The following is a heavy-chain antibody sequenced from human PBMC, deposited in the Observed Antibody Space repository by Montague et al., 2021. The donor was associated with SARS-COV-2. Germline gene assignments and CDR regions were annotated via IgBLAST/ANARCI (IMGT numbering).Heavy chain of an antibody. V-gene: IGHV4-34*01. CDR1: GGSFSGYY. CDR2: INHSGST. J-gene: IGHJ4*02. Sequence: SETLSLTCAVYGGSFSGYYWSWIRQPPGKGLEWIGEINHSGSTNYNPSLKSRVTISVDTSKNQFSLKLSSVTAADTAVYYCARGAYSSSWYPVKCYFDYWGQGTLVTVSS. CDR3: ARGAYSSSWYPVKCYFDY. D-gene: IGHD6-13*01.